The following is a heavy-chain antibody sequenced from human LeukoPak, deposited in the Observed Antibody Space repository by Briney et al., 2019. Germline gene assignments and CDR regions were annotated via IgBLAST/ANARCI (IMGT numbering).Heavy chain of an antibody. CDR1: GYTFTSYD. V-gene: IGHV1-8*01. J-gene: IGHJ5*02. D-gene: IGHD5-18*01. CDR3: ARGQVGYSYGYRDWFDP. CDR2: MNPNSGNT. Sequence: GASVKVSCEASGYTFTSYDINWVRQATGQGLEWMGWMNPNSGNTGYAQKFQGRVTMTRNTSISTAYMELSSLRSEDTAVYYCARGQVGYSYGYRDWFDPWGQGTLVTVSS.